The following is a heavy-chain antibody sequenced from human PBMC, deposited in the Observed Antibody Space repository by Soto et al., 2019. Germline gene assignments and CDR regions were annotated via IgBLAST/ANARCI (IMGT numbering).Heavy chain of an antibody. CDR1: GGSFSGYY. J-gene: IGHJ6*02. CDR3: ATRLSGLV. Sequence: SETLSLTCAVYGGSFSGYYWSWIRQPPGKGLEWIGEINHSGSTNYNPSLKSRFTISRDNAKNSLYLQMDSLTDGDTAVYFCATRLSGLVWGQGTTVTVSS. CDR2: INHSGST. V-gene: IGHV4-34*01. D-gene: IGHD5-12*01.